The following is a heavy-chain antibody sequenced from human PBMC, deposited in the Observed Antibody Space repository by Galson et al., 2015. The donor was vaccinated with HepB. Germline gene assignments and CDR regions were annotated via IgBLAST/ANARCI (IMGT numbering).Heavy chain of an antibody. J-gene: IGHJ4*02. CDR2: ISYDGSNK. D-gene: IGHD6-19*01. Sequence: SLRLSCAASGFTFSSYAMHWVRQAPGKGLEWVAVISYDGSNKYYADSVKGRFTISRDNSKNTLYLQMNSLRAEDTAVYYCASVAVAGKARDYWGQGTLVTVSS. CDR1: GFTFSSYA. V-gene: IGHV3-30-3*01. CDR3: ASVAVAGKARDY.